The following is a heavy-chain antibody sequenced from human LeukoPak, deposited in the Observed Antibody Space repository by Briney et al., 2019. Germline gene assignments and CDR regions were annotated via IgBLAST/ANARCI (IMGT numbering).Heavy chain of an antibody. V-gene: IGHV1-69*05. D-gene: IGHD4-17*01. CDR2: IIPIFGTA. J-gene: IGHJ4*02. CDR1: GGTFSSYA. CDR3: ARGRGDYRLSPFDY. Sequence: ASVKVSCKASGGTFSSYAISWVRQAPGQGLEWMGRIIPIFGTANYAQKFQGRVTITTDEYTSTAYMELSSLRSEDTAVYYCARGRGDYRLSPFDYWGQGPLVTVSS.